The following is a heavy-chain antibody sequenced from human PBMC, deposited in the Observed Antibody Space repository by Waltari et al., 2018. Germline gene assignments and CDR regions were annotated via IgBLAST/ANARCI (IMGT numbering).Heavy chain of an antibody. CDR3: AKDSGSFRQVHYYYMDV. D-gene: IGHD3-10*01. V-gene: IGHV3-30*02. CDR2: IRYDGSNK. CDR1: GFTFSSYG. Sequence: QVQLVESGGGVVQPGGSLRLSCAASGFTFSSYGMHWVRQAPGKGLEWVACIRYDGSNKYYADSVKGRFTISRDNSKNTLYLQMNSLRAEDTAVYYCAKDSGSFRQVHYYYMDVWGKGTTVTVSS. J-gene: IGHJ6*03.